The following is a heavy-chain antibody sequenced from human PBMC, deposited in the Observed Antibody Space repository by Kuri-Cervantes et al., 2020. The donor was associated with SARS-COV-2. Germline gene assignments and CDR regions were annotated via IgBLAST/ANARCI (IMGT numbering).Heavy chain of an antibody. CDR1: GYSISSGYY. CDR2: IYHSGST. CDR3: ARAKMGFLEWDNWFDP. Sequence: GSLRLSCAVSGYSISSGYYWGWIRQPPGKGLEWIGSIYHSGSTYYNPSLKSRVTISVDKPKNQFSLKLSSVTAADTAVYYCARAKMGFLEWDNWFDPWGQGTLVTVSS. D-gene: IGHD3-3*01. J-gene: IGHJ5*02. V-gene: IGHV4-38-2*01.